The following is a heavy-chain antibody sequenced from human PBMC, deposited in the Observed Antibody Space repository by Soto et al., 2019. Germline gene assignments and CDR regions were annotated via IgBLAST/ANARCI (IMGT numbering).Heavy chain of an antibody. J-gene: IGHJ4*02. D-gene: IGHD4-17*01. CDR3: ARDRFGDGDPIFDY. V-gene: IGHV3-21*01. CDR1: GFPFSSYS. CDR2: ISSSSSYI. Sequence: GGSLRLSCAASGFPFSSYSMNWVRQAPGKGLEWVSSISSSSSYIYYADSVKGRFTISRDNSKNTLYLQMNSLRAEDTAVYYCARDRFGDGDPIFDYWGQGTLVTVSS.